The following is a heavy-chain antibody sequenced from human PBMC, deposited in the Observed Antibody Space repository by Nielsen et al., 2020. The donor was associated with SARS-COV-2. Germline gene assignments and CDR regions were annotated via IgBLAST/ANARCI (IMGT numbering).Heavy chain of an antibody. D-gene: IGHD1-1*01. Sequence: SETLSLTCAVYSGSFSDYYWSWIRQPPGKGLEWIGEINHSGSTNYNPSLRSRVTISVDTSKNQFSLKLYSVTAADTAVYYCARGQYRFDYCGQGTLVTVSS. V-gene: IGHV4-34*01. CDR1: SGSFSDYY. CDR3: ARGQYRFDY. J-gene: IGHJ4*02. CDR2: INHSGST.